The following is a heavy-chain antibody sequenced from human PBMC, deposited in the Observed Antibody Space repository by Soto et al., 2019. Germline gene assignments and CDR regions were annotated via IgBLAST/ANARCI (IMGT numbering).Heavy chain of an antibody. Sequence: RQAPGQRLEWMGWINAGNGNTKYSQKFQGRVTITRDTSASTAYMELSSLRSEDTAVYYCASSRITMVPYGMDVWGQGTTVTVSS. V-gene: IGHV1-3*01. D-gene: IGHD3-10*01. CDR3: ASSRITMVPYGMDV. J-gene: IGHJ6*02. CDR2: INAGNGNT.